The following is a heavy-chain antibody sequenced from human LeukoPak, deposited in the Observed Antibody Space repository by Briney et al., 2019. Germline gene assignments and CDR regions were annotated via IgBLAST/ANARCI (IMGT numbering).Heavy chain of an antibody. Sequence: PGGPLRLPCAACGLTFSRYAMRWVPQAPGEGAEWVFTISGSSGSTYYADSVKGRFTISRDNSKNTLYLQMNSQRAEDTAVYYCALYYDSSGNTYHLHYWGQGTLVTVSS. CDR3: ALYYDSSGNTYHLHY. V-gene: IGHV3-23*01. D-gene: IGHD3-22*01. CDR2: ISGSSGST. CDR1: GLTFSRYA. J-gene: IGHJ4*02.